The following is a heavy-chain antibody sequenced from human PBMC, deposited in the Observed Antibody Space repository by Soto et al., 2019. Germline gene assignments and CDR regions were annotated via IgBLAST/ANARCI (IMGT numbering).Heavy chain of an antibody. V-gene: IGHV1-18*01. Sequence: GASVKVSCKASGYRFTNYGFCWVRQVPGQGLEWMGYISPSSGYTTYAPNLQERVIMTTDSSTTTVYMELRSPTSDDTAVYYCAREMWTRSGPQNFFDYWGQGALVTVSS. CDR3: AREMWTRSGPQNFFDY. J-gene: IGHJ4*02. D-gene: IGHD6-25*01. CDR1: GYRFTNYG. CDR2: ISPSSGYT.